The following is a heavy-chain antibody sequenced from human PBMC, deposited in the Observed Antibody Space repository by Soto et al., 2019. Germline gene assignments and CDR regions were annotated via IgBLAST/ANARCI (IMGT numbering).Heavy chain of an antibody. Sequence: ASVKVSCKASGYTFTSYAMHWVRQAPGQRLEWMGWINAGNGNTKYSQKFQGRVTITRDTSASTAYMELSSLRSEDTAVHYCARRALRGYSYGYDYWGQGTLVTVSS. D-gene: IGHD5-18*01. J-gene: IGHJ4*02. CDR3: ARRALRGYSYGYDY. CDR2: INAGNGNT. CDR1: GYTFTSYA. V-gene: IGHV1-3*01.